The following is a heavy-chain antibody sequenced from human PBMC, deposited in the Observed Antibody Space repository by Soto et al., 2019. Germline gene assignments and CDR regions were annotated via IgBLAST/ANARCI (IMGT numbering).Heavy chain of an antibody. CDR3: AKPLTRGYSGSRDAFEI. Sequence: GASVKVSCKASGYTLTDYYLHWVRQAPGQGLEWMGWINSNSGDTHYAQRFQGGVLMTRDTSTSTAYMELRSLTSDDTAVYYCAKPLTRGYSGSRDAFEIWGQGTMVTVS. D-gene: IGHD5-12*01. J-gene: IGHJ3*02. CDR2: INSNSGDT. V-gene: IGHV1-2*02. CDR1: GYTLTDYY.